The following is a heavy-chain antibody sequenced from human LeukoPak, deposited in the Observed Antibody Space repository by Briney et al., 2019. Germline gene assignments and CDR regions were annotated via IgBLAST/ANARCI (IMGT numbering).Heavy chain of an antibody. CDR3: ARPYRHYDFWSGYDY. CDR1: GYSFTSYW. J-gene: IGHJ4*02. Sequence: GESLKISCKGSGYSFTSYWIGWVRQMAGKGLEWMGIIYPGDSDTRYSPSFQGQVTISADESISTAYLQWSSLKASDTAMYYCARPYRHYDFWSGYDYWGQGTLVTVSS. D-gene: IGHD3-3*01. V-gene: IGHV5-51*01. CDR2: IYPGDSDT.